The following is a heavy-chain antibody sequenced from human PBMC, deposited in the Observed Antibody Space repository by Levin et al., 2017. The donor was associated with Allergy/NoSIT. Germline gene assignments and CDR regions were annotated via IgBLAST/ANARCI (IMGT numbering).Heavy chain of an antibody. D-gene: IGHD6-25*01. Sequence: GESLKISCKGSGYSFTSHWISWVRQMPGKGLEWMGRIDPSDSYTNYSPSFQGHVTISADKSISAAFLQWSSLKASDTAMYYCARQGAAAGYDAFDIWGQGTMVTVSS. CDR1: GYSFTSHW. CDR3: ARQGAAAGYDAFDI. CDR2: IDPSDSYT. J-gene: IGHJ3*02. V-gene: IGHV5-10-1*01.